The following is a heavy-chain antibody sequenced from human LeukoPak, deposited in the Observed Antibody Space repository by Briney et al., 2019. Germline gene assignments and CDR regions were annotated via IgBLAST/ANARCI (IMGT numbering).Heavy chain of an antibody. Sequence: PGGSLRLSCAASGFNFSSYWLHWVRQPPRKGLVWVSRIDTDGSSATYPDSVKGRFTISRDNSKNTLYLQMNSLRADDTAVYYCAKRRGGYYFDYWGQGTLVTVSS. D-gene: IGHD3-16*01. V-gene: IGHV3-74*01. CDR2: IDTDGSSA. CDR1: GFNFSSYW. CDR3: AKRRGGYYFDY. J-gene: IGHJ4*02.